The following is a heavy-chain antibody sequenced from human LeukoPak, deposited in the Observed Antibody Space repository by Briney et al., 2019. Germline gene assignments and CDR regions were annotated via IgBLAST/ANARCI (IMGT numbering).Heavy chain of an antibody. V-gene: IGHV3-21*01. J-gene: IGHJ1*01. D-gene: IGHD2-21*02. CDR1: GFTFSSYT. CDR3: TSWGDTTAEYFQR. Sequence: GGSLRLSCAASGFTFSSYTMHWIRQAPGKGLEWVSSISGSNSYIFYVDSVRGRFTISRDNAENSMYLQMNSLRVEDTAVYYCTSWGDTTAEYFQRWGQGTLVTVSS. CDR2: ISGSNSYI.